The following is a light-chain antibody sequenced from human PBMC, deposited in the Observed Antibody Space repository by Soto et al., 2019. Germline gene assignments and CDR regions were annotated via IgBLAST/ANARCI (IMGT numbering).Light chain of an antibody. Sequence: QSALAQPASVSGSPGQSVTISCTGTGGDVGGYNFVSWYQLHPGKAPKLMIFDVSKRPSGVPDRFSGSKSGNTASLTISGLQADDEADYYCCSFAGSHTSPAFGGGTKVTVL. J-gene: IGLJ1*01. CDR3: CSFAGSHTSPA. CDR2: DVS. V-gene: IGLV2-11*01. CDR1: GGDVGGYNF.